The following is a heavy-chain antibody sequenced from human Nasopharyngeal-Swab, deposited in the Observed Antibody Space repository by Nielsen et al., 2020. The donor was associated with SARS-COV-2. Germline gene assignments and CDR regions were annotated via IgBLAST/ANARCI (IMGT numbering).Heavy chain of an antibody. CDR2: VPYDGSNQ. Sequence: WIRQPPGKGLDWVAVVPYDGSNQYYGDSVQGRFTISRDTSKNTLFLQMNGLGPDDTAMYYCVRGYSGYYYFDYWGQGTLVTVSS. CDR3: VRGYSGYYYFDY. J-gene: IGHJ4*02. V-gene: IGHV3-30-3*01. D-gene: IGHD5-12*01.